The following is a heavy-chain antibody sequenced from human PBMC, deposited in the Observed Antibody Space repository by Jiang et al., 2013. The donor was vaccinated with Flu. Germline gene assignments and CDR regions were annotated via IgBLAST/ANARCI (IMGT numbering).Heavy chain of an antibody. CDR1: GGSISSSSYY. Sequence: LLKPSETLSLTCTVSGGSISSSSYYWGWIRQPPGKGLEWIGSIYYSGSTYYNPSLKSRVTISVDTSKNQFSLKLSSVTAADTAVYYCARLVLVTTTIFDYWGQGTLVTVSS. J-gene: IGHJ4*02. V-gene: IGHV4-39*01. D-gene: IGHD3-9*01. CDR3: ARLVLVTTTIFDY. CDR2: IYYSGST.